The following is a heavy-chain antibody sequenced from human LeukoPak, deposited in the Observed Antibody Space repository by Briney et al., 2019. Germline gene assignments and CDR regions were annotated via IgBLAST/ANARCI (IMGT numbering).Heavy chain of an antibody. CDR2: INHSGST. Sequence: PSETLSLTCAVYGGSFSGYYWSWIRQPPGKGLEWIGEINHSGSTNYNPSLKSRVTISVDTSKNQFSLKLSSVTAADTAVYYCARWVTFGGVIVNYFDYWGQGTLVTVSS. V-gene: IGHV4-34*01. J-gene: IGHJ4*02. CDR1: GGSFSGYY. CDR3: ARWVTFGGVIVNYFDY. D-gene: IGHD3-16*02.